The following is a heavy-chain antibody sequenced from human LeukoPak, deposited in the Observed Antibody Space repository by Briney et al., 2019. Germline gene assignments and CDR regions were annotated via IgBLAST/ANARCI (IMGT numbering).Heavy chain of an antibody. CDR1: GFTFSSYA. D-gene: IGHD3-9*01. J-gene: IGHJ4*02. Sequence: GGSLRLSCAASGFTFSSYAMSWVRQAPGKGLEWVSAISGSGASTYYADSVKGRFTISRDNSKNTLYLQMNSLRAEDTAVYYCAKDLGYDILTGYELNYWGQGTLVTVSS. V-gene: IGHV3-23*01. CDR3: AKDLGYDILTGYELNY. CDR2: ISGSGAST.